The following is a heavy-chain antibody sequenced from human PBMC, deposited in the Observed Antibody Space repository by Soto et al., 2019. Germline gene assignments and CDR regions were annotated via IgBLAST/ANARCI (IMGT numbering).Heavy chain of an antibody. D-gene: IGHD6-6*01. CDR2: ISAYNGNT. CDR3: ARDSSDIAARWYAFDI. V-gene: IGHV1-18*01. J-gene: IGHJ3*02. CDR1: GYTFTSYG. Sequence: ASVKVSCKASGYTFTSYGISWVRQAPGQGLEWMGWISAYNGNTNYAQKLQGRVTMTTDTSTSTAYMELRSLRSDDTVVYYCARDSSDIAARWYAFDIWGLGTMVTVSS.